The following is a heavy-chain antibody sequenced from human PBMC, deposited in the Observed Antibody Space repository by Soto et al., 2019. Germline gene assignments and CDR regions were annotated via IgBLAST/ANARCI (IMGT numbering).Heavy chain of an antibody. Sequence: SGGSLRLSCAASGFTFSSYGMHWVRQAPGKGLEWVAVIWYDGSNKYYADSVKGRFTISRDNSKNTLYLQMNSLRAEDTAVYYCARGLLYYFWSVRRYYGMDVWGQGTTVTVSS. CDR2: IWYDGSNK. J-gene: IGHJ6*02. CDR1: GFTFSSYG. D-gene: IGHD3-3*01. CDR3: ARGLLYYFWSVRRYYGMDV. V-gene: IGHV3-33*01.